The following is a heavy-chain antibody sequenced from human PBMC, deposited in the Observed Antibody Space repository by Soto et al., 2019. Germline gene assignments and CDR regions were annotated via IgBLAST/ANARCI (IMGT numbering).Heavy chain of an antibody. V-gene: IGHV1-18*01. J-gene: IGHJ6*03. CDR1: GYRFTSYG. D-gene: IGHD2-15*01. CDR2: ITTYNGDT. CDR3: ARHVVVVSGMSLGASLYYMDV. Sequence: QDQLVQSGAEVKKPGASVKVSCKATGYRFTSYGITWVRQAPGQGLQWMGWITTYNGDTNYTKKLQGRVTMTADTSTSTAYMELRSLRSDDTAVYYCARHVVVVSGMSLGASLYYMDVWGKGTTVTVSS.